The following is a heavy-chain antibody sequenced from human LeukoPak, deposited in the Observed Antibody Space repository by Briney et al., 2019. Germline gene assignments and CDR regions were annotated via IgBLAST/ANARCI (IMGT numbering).Heavy chain of an antibody. CDR1: GGSISSSSYY. CDR2: IYYSGST. J-gene: IGHJ6*03. Sequence: SETLSLTCTVSGGSISSSSYYWGWIRQPPGKGLEWIGSIYYSGSTNYNPSLKSRVTISVDTSKNQFSLKLSSVTAADTAVYYCARVPSSGYYYYYYYMDVWGKGTTVTVSS. D-gene: IGHD3-22*01. CDR3: ARVPSSGYYYYYYYMDV. V-gene: IGHV4-39*07.